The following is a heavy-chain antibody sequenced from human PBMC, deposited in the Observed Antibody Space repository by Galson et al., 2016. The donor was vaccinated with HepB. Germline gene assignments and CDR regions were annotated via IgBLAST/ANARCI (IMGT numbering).Heavy chain of an antibody. CDR1: GFTFSDYY. D-gene: IGHD2-2*01. CDR2: VSGSAAGTEYGITT. J-gene: IGHJ4*02. CDR3: AKVGPSCSSTRCSDYYFDY. Sequence: SLRLSCAASGFTFSDYYMTWIRQAPGKGLEWVAAVSGSAAGTEYGITTDYADSVKGRFTISRDNSKNTLYLQMNSLRAEDTAVYYCAKVGPSCSSTRCSDYYFDYWGQGTLVTASS. V-gene: IGHV3-23*01.